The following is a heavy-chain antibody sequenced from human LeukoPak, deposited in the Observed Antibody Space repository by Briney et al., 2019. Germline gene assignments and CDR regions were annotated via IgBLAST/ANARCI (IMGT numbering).Heavy chain of an antibody. CDR3: ARDLYGSGST. Sequence: GGSLRLSCAASGFTFSRYSMNWVRQAPGKGLEWVSSISISSNYIYYGDSVKGRFTISRDNARNSLYLQMKSLRVEDTAVYYCARDLYGSGSTWGQGTLVTVSS. V-gene: IGHV3-21*04. CDR2: ISISSNYI. D-gene: IGHD3-10*01. J-gene: IGHJ5*02. CDR1: GFTFSRYS.